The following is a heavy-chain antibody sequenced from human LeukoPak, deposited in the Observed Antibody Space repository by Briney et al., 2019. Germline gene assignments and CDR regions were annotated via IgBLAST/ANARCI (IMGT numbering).Heavy chain of an antibody. CDR3: ARDVIYYYYYYMDV. D-gene: IGHD2-21*01. CDR2: VIPILGIA. V-gene: IGHV1-69*04. CDR1: GGTFSSYT. Sequence: GASVKVSCKASGGTFSSYTISWVRQAPGQGLEWMGRVIPILGIANYAQKFQGRVTITADKSTSTAYMELSSLRSEDTAVYYCARDVIYYYYYYMDVWGKGTTVTVSS. J-gene: IGHJ6*03.